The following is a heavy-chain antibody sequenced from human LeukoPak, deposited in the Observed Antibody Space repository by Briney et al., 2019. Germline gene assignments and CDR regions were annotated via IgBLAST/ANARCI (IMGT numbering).Heavy chain of an antibody. CDR2: ISIDGSST. J-gene: IGHJ4*02. D-gene: IGHD7-27*01. V-gene: IGHV3-74*01. CDR3: AREITTNGGRYFDY. Sequence: PGGSLRLSCAASGFTFSNYWMHWVRQAPGKGLVWVSRISIDGSSTNNADSVKGRFTISRDNAKNTLYLQMNSLRAEDTAVYYCAREITTNGGRYFDYWGQGTLVTVSS. CDR1: GFTFSNYW.